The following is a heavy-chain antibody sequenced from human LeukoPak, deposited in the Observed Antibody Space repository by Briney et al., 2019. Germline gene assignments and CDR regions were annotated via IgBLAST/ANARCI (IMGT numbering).Heavy chain of an antibody. J-gene: IGHJ4*02. CDR2: IRSNGGST. D-gene: IGHD1-26*01. V-gene: IGHV3-64D*08. CDR3: AKAPVGATSYFDS. CDR1: GFTFSSYA. Sequence: PGGCLRLSCSASGFTFSSYAMHWVRQAPGKGLEYVSGIRSNGGSTYYADSVKGRFTISRDNSKNILYLQMSSLRPEDTAVYYCAKAPVGATSYFDSWGQGTLVTVSS.